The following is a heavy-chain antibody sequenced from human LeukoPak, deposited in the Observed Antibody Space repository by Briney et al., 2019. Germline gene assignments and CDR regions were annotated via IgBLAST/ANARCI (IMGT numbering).Heavy chain of an antibody. CDR3: ATWTSGSYTN. CDR2: ISPTGSTT. Sequence: PGGSLRLSCAASGFSFSGHWMHWARQLPGKGLVWVSRISPTGSTTSYADSVKGRFTVSRDNAKNTLYLQVNNLRAEDTAVYYCATWTSGSYTNWGQGTLVTVSS. D-gene: IGHD3-10*01. V-gene: IGHV3-74*01. CDR1: GFSFSGHW. J-gene: IGHJ4*02.